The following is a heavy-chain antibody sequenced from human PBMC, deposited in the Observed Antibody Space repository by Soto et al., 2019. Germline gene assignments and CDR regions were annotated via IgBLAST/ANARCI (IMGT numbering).Heavy chain of an antibody. V-gene: IGHV4-31*03. CDR3: ARRTEANNWFDP. Sequence: SETLSLTCTVSGGSITSGGYYWSWIRQHPGKGLEWIGYIYYSGSTYYNPSLKSRVTISVDTSKNQFSLKLSSVTAADTAVYYCARRTEANNWFDPLGQGTLVTVSS. J-gene: IGHJ5*02. CDR1: GGSITSGGYY. CDR2: IYYSGST.